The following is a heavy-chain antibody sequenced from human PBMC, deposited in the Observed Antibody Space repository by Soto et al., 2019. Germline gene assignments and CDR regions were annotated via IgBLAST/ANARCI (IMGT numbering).Heavy chain of an antibody. CDR1: GFTFSRFG. D-gene: IGHD4-17*01. CDR2: ILNDGSNE. J-gene: IGHJ4*02. CDR3: ARDDDFDDNGLDY. V-gene: IGHV3-33*01. Sequence: QVQLVESGGGVVQPGTSLRLSCAASGFTFSRFGMHWVRQAPGKGLEWVGVILNDGSNEKYADSVKGRFTISRDNSKNTLYLQMNSLRAEDTAVYYFARDDDFDDNGLDYWGQGTLVSVSS.